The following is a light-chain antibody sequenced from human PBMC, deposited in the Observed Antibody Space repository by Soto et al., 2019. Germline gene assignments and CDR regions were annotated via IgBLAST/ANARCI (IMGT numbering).Light chain of an antibody. J-gene: IGKJ4*01. CDR1: QSISTW. V-gene: IGKV1-5*01. Sequence: DIQMTQSPSTLSASVGDRVTITCRASQSISTWLAWYQQKIGKAPKLLIYDASTLESGVPSRFSGSGSGTEFTLTISSLQPDDFATYYCQQYHKWPPLAFGGGTKVEIK. CDR3: QQYHKWPPLA. CDR2: DAS.